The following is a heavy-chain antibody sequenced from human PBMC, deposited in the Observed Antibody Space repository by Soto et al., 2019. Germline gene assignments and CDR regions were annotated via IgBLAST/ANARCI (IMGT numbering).Heavy chain of an antibody. CDR3: ASPDYYDSSGYYNPGIFDI. D-gene: IGHD3-22*01. J-gene: IGHJ3*02. V-gene: IGHV3-48*02. Sequence: ETLSLSCAASGFSFSSYSRYSMNWVRQAPGKGLEWVSYISSSSSTIYYADSVKGRFTISRDNAKNSLYLQMNSLRDEDTAVYYCASPDYYDSSGYYNPGIFDIWGQGTMVTVSS. CDR2: ISSSSSTI. CDR1: GFSFSSYSRYS.